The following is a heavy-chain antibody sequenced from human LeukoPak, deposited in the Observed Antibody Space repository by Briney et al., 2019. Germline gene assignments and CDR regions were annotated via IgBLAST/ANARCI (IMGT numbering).Heavy chain of an antibody. CDR3: ARGRINRVDSSSWYYFDY. CDR1: GYTFTGYY. J-gene: IGHJ4*02. V-gene: IGHV1-2*02. CDR2: INPNSGGT. D-gene: IGHD6-13*01. Sequence: ASVTVSCKASGYTFTGYYMHWVRQAPGQGLEWMGWINPNSGGTNYAQKFQGRVTMTRDTSISTAYMELSRLRSDDTAVYYCARGRINRVDSSSWYYFDYWGQGTLVTVSS.